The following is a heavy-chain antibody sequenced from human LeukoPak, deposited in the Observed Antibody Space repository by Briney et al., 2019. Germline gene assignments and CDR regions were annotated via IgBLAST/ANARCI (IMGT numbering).Heavy chain of an antibody. Sequence: GGSLRLSCAASGFTFSSYGMHWVRQAPGKGLEWVAVISYDGSNKYYADSVKGRFTISRDNSKNTLYLQMNSLRAEDTAVYYCAKSGTTVTTVYWYFDLWGRGTLVTVSS. CDR2: ISYDGSNK. J-gene: IGHJ2*01. D-gene: IGHD4-17*01. CDR1: GFTFSSYG. V-gene: IGHV3-30*18. CDR3: AKSGTTVTTVYWYFDL.